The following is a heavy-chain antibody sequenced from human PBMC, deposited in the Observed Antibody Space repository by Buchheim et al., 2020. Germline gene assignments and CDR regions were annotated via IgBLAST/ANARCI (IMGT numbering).Heavy chain of an antibody. D-gene: IGHD2-2*01. CDR3: AREDIVVVPAAIPGGKYYYYGMDV. CDR2: INPNSGGT. J-gene: IGHJ6*02. V-gene: IGHV1-2*04. Sequence: QVQLVQSGAEVKKPGASVKVSCKASGYTFTGYYMHWVRQAPGQGLEWMGWINPNSGGTNYAQKFQGWVTMTRDTSISTAYMELGRLRSDDTAVYYCAREDIVVVPAAIPGGKYYYYGMDVWGQGTT. CDR1: GYTFTGYY.